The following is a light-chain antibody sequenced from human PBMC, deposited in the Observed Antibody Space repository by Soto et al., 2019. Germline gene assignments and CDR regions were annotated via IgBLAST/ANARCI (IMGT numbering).Light chain of an antibody. Sequence: QSVLTQPASVSGSPGQSITISCTGTSSDVGGYNYVSWYQQHPGKAPKLMICEVSNRPSGVSNRFSGSKSGNTASLTISGLQAEDGADYYCSSYTSSSTLVFGTGTKVTVL. CDR1: SSDVGGYNY. V-gene: IGLV2-14*01. CDR3: SSYTSSSTLV. CDR2: EVS. J-gene: IGLJ1*01.